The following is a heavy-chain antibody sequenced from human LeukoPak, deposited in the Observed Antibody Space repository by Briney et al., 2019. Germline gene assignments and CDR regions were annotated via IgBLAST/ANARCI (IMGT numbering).Heavy chain of an antibody. CDR3: ARRAGIAAAQGWFDP. Sequence: GASVKVSCKASGYTFTSYYMHWVRQAPGQGLEWMGIINPSGGSTSYAQKFQGRVTMTRDTSTSTVYMELSSLRSEDTAVYYCARRAGIAAAQGWFDPWGQGTLVTVSS. CDR2: INPSGGST. CDR1: GYTFTSYY. J-gene: IGHJ5*02. V-gene: IGHV1-46*01. D-gene: IGHD6-13*01.